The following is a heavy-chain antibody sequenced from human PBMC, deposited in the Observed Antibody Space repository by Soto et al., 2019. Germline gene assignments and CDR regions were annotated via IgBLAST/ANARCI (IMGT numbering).Heavy chain of an antibody. Sequence: SATLSLTCTVSGGSITSSYWSWIRRPPGEGVEWIAYIYDTGISGYTPSTSYNPSLKSRVTMSVDTSKSQFSLKLTSVTAADSAVYFSARGEDAFCYYGLDVWRRRITVAVS. CDR3: ARGEDAFCYYGLDV. CDR2: IYDTGISGYTPST. CDR1: GGSITSSY. V-gene: IGHV4-59*01. J-gene: IGHJ6*02.